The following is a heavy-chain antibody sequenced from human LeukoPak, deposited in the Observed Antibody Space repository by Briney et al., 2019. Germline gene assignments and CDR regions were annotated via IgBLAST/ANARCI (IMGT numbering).Heavy chain of an antibody. Sequence: TGGSLRLSCAASGFIFSNYGMHWVRQAPGKGRDWVAVIWYDGSYKYYADSVKGRFTISRDNSKKTLYLQMNSLRAEDTAIYYCAKVVQYTASTGTGLDYWGQGTLVTVSS. D-gene: IGHD6-13*01. CDR1: GFIFSNYG. CDR2: IWYDGSYK. J-gene: IGHJ4*02. V-gene: IGHV3-33*06. CDR3: AKVVQYTASTGTGLDY.